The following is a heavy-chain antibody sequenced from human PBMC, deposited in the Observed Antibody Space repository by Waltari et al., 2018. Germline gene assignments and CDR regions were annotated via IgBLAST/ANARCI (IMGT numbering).Heavy chain of an antibody. CDR3: ARRTFYHALDV. J-gene: IGHJ6*02. CDR2: VYYTGDT. CDR1: GVCVPSFY. V-gene: IGHV4-59*08. Sequence: QVQLQESGPGLLKPSETLSLMCTVSGVCVPSFYWSWIRQAPGKGLEWIGYVYYTGDTKYNPSLTSRVTMSVDTSNNRFSLKLTSVTAADTAVYYCARRTFYHALDVWGRGTTVTVSS.